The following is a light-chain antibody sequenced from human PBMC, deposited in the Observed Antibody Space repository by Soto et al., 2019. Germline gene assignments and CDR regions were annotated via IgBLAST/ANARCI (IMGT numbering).Light chain of an antibody. CDR2: GAS. J-gene: IGKJ2*01. V-gene: IGKV3-20*01. CDR3: QQYGSSTVYT. CDR1: QSVRSSY. Sequence: EIVLTQPPGTLSLSPGERATLSCRASQSVRSSYLAWYQQKPGQAPRLLIYGASSRATGIPDRFSGSGSGTDFTLTISRLEPEDFAVYYCQQYGSSTVYTFCQGTKLEIK.